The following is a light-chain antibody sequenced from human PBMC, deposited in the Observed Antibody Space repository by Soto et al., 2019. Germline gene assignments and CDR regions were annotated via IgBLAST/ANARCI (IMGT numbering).Light chain of an antibody. V-gene: IGKV3-15*01. Sequence: EIVLTQSPVTPSCSPAHRATLSCXXXXSVTTDYLTWYQQKPGQAPRLLIYGASTRATGIPARFSGSGSGTEFTLTISSLQSEDFAVYYCQQYNNWPPEGTFGQGTKVDI. CDR3: QQYNNWPPEGT. J-gene: IGKJ1*01. CDR2: GAS. CDR1: XSVTTDY.